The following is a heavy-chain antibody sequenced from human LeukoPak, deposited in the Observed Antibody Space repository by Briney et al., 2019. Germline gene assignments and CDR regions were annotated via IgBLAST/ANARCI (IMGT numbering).Heavy chain of an antibody. D-gene: IGHD3-3*01. V-gene: IGHV3-7*01. CDR2: LKQDGSEA. J-gene: IGHJ4*02. Sequence: PGGSLRLSCAASVFTFSNYWMSWVRQAPGKGLEWVANLKQDGSEAYYVDSVKGRFTISRDNARNSVYLQMNSLRGEDTAVYYCARAVFDTIFGVVIWGQGTQVTVSS. CDR3: ARAVFDTIFGVVI. CDR1: VFTFSNYW.